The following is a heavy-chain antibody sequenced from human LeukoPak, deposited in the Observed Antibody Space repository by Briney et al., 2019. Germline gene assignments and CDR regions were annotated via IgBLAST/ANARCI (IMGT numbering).Heavy chain of an antibody. Sequence: ASVKVSCKASGYTFTTHDINWVRQATGQGLEWLGWMSPNSGDTGYAQKFQGRVTMTSDSSISTAYMELSSLRSEDTAVYYCARGSHYYDSSGYYKDWGQGTLVTVSS. V-gene: IGHV1-8*01. D-gene: IGHD3-22*01. CDR2: MSPNSGDT. J-gene: IGHJ4*02. CDR3: ARGSHYYDSSGYYKD. CDR1: GYTFTTHD.